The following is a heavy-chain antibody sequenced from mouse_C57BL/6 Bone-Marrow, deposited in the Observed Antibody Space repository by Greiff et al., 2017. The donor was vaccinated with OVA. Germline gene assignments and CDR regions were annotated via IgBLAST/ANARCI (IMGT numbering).Heavy chain of an antibody. D-gene: IGHD2-4*01. CDR1: GYTFTSYG. Sequence: QVHVKQSGAELARPGASVKLSCKASGYTFTSYGISWVKQRTGQGLEWIGEIYPRSGNTYYNEKFKGKATLTADKSSSTAYMELRSLTSEDSAVYFCARWAMIRYYAMDYWGQGTSVTVSS. CDR3: ARWAMIRYYAMDY. J-gene: IGHJ4*01. CDR2: IYPRSGNT. V-gene: IGHV1-81*01.